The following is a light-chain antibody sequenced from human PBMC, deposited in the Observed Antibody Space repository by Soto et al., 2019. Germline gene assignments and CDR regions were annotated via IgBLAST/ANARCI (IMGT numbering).Light chain of an antibody. Sequence: QSVLTQPPSVSEAPGQRVTIPCTGTSSDIGAGYDVHWYQQLPGAAPKLLIYSNAIRPSGVPDRFSASKSGTSASLAITGLRAEDEADYYCKSYDSSLTTYVFGTGTKVTVL. CDR2: SNA. J-gene: IGLJ1*01. V-gene: IGLV1-40*01. CDR3: KSYDSSLTTYV. CDR1: SSDIGAGYD.